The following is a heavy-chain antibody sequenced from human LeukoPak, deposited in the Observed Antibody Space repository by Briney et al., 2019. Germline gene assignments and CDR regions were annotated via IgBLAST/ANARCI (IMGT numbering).Heavy chain of an antibody. CDR2: IYYSGST. Sequence: SETLSLTCTVSGGSISSSSYYWGWIRQPPGKGLEWIGSIYYSGSTYYNPSLKSRVTISVDTSKNQFSLKLSSVTAADTAVYYCARHPITFGEVIVYYFDYWGQGTLVTVSS. CDR3: ARHPITFGEVIVYYFDY. CDR1: GGSISSSSYY. J-gene: IGHJ4*02. V-gene: IGHV4-39*01. D-gene: IGHD3-16*02.